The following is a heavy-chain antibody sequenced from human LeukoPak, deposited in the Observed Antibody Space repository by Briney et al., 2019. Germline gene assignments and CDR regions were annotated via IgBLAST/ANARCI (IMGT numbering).Heavy chain of an antibody. V-gene: IGHV4-30-2*01. CDR3: ARFCSGGSCPFDP. CDR1: GGSISSGGYS. CDR2: IYHSGST. J-gene: IGHJ5*02. D-gene: IGHD2-15*01. Sequence: SQTLSLTCAVSGGSISSGGYSWSWIRQPPGKGLEWIGYIYHSGSTYYNPSLKSRVTISVDRSKNQYSLKLSSVTAADTAVYYCARFCSGGSCPFDPWGQGTLVTVSS.